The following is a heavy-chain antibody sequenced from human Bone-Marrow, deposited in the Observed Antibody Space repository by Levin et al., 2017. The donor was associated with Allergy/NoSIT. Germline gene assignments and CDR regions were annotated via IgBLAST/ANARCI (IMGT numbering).Heavy chain of an antibody. Sequence: SETLSLTCAVSGGSISSGGYSWSWIRQPPGKGLEWIGYIYHSGSTYYNPSLKSRVTISVDRSKNQFSLKLSSVTAADTAVYYCARGTFDYYGSGRTYYFDYWGQGTLVTVSS. V-gene: IGHV4-30-2*01. CDR1: GGSISSGGYS. J-gene: IGHJ4*02. CDR3: ARGTFDYYGSGRTYYFDY. D-gene: IGHD3-10*01. CDR2: IYHSGST.